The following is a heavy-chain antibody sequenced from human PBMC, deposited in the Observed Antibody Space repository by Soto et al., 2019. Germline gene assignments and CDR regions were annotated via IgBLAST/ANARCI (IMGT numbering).Heavy chain of an antibody. Sequence: QITLKESGPSLVRPTETLTLTCTFSGFSLSTGVGGGWVRQPPGKALEWLAVIFWDKNDYYRPSLQTRVTISKDTSEDQVVLTLTNMDPVDTATYFCTPIYGSGSWGWYFHAWGQGTLVTVSS. CDR3: TPIYGSGSWGWYFHA. V-gene: IGHV2-5*02. CDR2: IFWDKND. CDR1: GFSLSTGVG. D-gene: IGHD1-26*01. J-gene: IGHJ4*02.